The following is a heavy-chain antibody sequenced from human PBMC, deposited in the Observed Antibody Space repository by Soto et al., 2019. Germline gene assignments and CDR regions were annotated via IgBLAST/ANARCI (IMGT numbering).Heavy chain of an antibody. CDR3: ASSYSNYALIDYYYYGMDV. CDR1: GYTFTNYY. Sequence: ASVKVSCKASGYTFTNYYVHWVRQAPGQGPEWMGVINPSGGSTRDAQKFQGRVTMTRDTSTSTVHMELSSLRSEDTAVYYCASSYSNYALIDYYYYGMDVWGQGTTVTVSS. CDR2: INPSGGST. D-gene: IGHD4-4*01. J-gene: IGHJ6*02. V-gene: IGHV1-46*01.